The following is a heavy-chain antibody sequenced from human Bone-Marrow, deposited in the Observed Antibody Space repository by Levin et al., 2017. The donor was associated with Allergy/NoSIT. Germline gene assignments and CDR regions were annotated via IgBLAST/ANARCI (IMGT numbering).Heavy chain of an antibody. CDR3: ASLLRDYYDSRPNWFAS. V-gene: IGHV4-30-4*01. J-gene: IGHJ5*01. CDR1: GDSITSYDYY. Sequence: LSQTLSLTCTVSGDSITSYDYYWSWMRQAPGKGLEWVGYISYSGTTYYNPSLRSRLTMSIDTSENQFSLEVTSVTATDTAHYYCASLLRDYYDSRPNWFASWGQGIQVTVSS. D-gene: IGHD3-22*01. CDR2: ISYSGTT.